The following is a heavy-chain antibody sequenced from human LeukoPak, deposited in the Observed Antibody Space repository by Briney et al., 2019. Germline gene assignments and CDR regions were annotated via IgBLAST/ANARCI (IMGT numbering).Heavy chain of an antibody. CDR2: IYYSGST. Sequence: SETLSLTCTVSGGSISSSSYSWGWIRQPPGKGLEWIGSIYYSGSTYYNPSLKSRVTISVDTSKNQFSLKLSSVTAADTAVYYCARSPIRDGYNNWGQGTLVTVSS. CDR3: ARSPIRDGYNN. CDR1: GGSISSSSYS. D-gene: IGHD5-12*01. J-gene: IGHJ4*02. V-gene: IGHV4-39*01.